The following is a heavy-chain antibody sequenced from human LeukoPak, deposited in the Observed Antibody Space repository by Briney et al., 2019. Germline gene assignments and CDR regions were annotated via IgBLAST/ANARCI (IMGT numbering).Heavy chain of an antibody. D-gene: IGHD3-22*01. Sequence: GGSLRLSCAASGFTFSSYAMSWVRQAPGKGLEWVSAISGSGGSTYYADSVKGRFTISRDNSKNTLYLQMNSLRAGDTAVYYCAKEGYDSSGYYYSPWGQGTLVTVSS. CDR1: GFTFSSYA. V-gene: IGHV3-23*01. CDR3: AKEGYDSSGYYYSP. J-gene: IGHJ5*02. CDR2: ISGSGGST.